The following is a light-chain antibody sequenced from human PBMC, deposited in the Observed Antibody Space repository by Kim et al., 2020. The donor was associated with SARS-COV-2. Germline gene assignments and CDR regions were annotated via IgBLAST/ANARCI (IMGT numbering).Light chain of an antibody. CDR1: SSNIGSNT. CDR3: AAWDDSLNGV. Sequence: QSVLTQPPSASGTPGQRVTISCSGSSSNIGSNTVNWYQHVPGTAPKLLIYSNNQRPSGAPDRFSGSKSGTSASLAISGLQSEDEADYYCAAWDDSLNGVFGGGTQLTVL. V-gene: IGLV1-44*01. CDR2: SNN. J-gene: IGLJ3*02.